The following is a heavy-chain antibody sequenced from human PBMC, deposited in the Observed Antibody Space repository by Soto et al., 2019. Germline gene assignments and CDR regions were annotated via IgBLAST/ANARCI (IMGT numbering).Heavy chain of an antibody. V-gene: IGHV3-33*01. J-gene: IGHJ3*02. D-gene: IGHD6-13*01. CDR1: GFTFSSYG. CDR3: ARGGAFFFPSSPGGFDI. CDR2: IWYDGSNK. Sequence: GGSLRLSCAASGFTFSSYGMHWVRQAPGKGLEWVAVIWYDGSNKYYADSVKGRFTISRDNSKNTLYLQMNSLRAEDTAVYYCARGGAFFFPSSPGGFDIWGQGTMVTVSS.